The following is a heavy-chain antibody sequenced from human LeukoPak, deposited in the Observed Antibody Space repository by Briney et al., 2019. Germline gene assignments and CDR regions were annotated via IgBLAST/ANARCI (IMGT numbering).Heavy chain of an antibody. D-gene: IGHD3-10*01. V-gene: IGHV3-33*01. CDR2: IWYDGSNK. CDR3: ARDGHYGSGSYYNYYYYYGMDV. Sequence: GRSLRLSCAASGFTFSSYGMHWVRQAPGKGLEWVAVIWYDGSNKYYADSVKGRFTISRDNSKNTLYLQMNSLRAEDTAVYYCARDGHYGSGSYYNYYYYYGMDVWGQGTTVTVSS. J-gene: IGHJ6*02. CDR1: GFTFSSYG.